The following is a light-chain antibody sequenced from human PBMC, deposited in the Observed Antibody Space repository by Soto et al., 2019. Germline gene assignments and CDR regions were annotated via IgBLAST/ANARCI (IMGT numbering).Light chain of an antibody. CDR2: KTS. Sequence: DIQMTQSPSTLSASVGDRVTITCRASESISNWLAWFQQKPGKAPKLLIHKTSTLESWVPSRFSGSVSGTEFTLPISSPQHDDCETYFCQQYSNYWSFGQGTKVDIK. J-gene: IGKJ1*01. CDR1: ESISNW. V-gene: IGKV1-5*03. CDR3: QQYSNYWS.